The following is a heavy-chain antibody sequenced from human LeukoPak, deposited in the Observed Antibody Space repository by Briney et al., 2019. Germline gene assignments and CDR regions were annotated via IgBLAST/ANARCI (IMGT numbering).Heavy chain of an antibody. D-gene: IGHD2-2*01. V-gene: IGHV1-18*01. CDR2: ISAYNGNT. J-gene: IGHJ6*03. CDR3: ARDNIVVVPAASYYYYMDV. Sequence: ASVKVSCKASGYTFTSYGISWVRQAPGQGLEWMGWISAYNGNTNYAQKLQGRVTMTTDTSTSTAYMELRSLRSDDTAVYYSARDNIVVVPAASYYYYMDVWGKGTTVTVSS. CDR1: GYTFTSYG.